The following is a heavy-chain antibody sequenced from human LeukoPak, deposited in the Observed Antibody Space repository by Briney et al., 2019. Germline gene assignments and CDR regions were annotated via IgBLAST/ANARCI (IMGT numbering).Heavy chain of an antibody. CDR1: GGSISNFY. Sequence: SETLSLTCSVSGGSISNFYWSWIRQPAGKGLEWLGRIYTSGNTNYNPSLKSRVTMSLDTSKSQFSLRLSSVTAADTAVYYCARDSYYYGSDNWFDPWGQGTLVTVSS. V-gene: IGHV4-4*07. J-gene: IGHJ5*02. CDR2: IYTSGNT. CDR3: ARDSYYYGSDNWFDP. D-gene: IGHD3-10*01.